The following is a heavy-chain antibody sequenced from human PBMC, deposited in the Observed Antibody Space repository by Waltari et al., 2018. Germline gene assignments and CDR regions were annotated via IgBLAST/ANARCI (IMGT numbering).Heavy chain of an antibody. CDR3: ASVAAADFDY. Sequence: QVQLVESGGGVVQPGKSLSTSCAASGFTFRNYAMHWVRQAPGKGLEWVTVISSDGTYKSYADPVKGRFTISRDNSKNTLFLQMNSLTTEDTALYYCASVAAADFDYWGQGTLVTVSS. J-gene: IGHJ4*02. D-gene: IGHD6-13*01. V-gene: IGHV3-30-3*01. CDR2: ISSDGTYK. CDR1: GFTFRNYA.